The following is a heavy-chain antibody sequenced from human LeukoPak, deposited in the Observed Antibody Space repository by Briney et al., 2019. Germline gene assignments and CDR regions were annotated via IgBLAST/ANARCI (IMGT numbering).Heavy chain of an antibody. CDR2: IGQDGSEN. Sequence: GGSLRLSCAASGFTFSSYWMNWVRQAPGKGLEWVASIGQDGSENYYVDSVKGRFSISRDDAKNSLYLQMNSVRVEDTAVYYCATGGGWYFDYWGQGALITASS. J-gene: IGHJ4*02. V-gene: IGHV3-7*01. CDR1: GFTFSSYW. CDR3: ATGGGWYFDY. D-gene: IGHD6-19*01.